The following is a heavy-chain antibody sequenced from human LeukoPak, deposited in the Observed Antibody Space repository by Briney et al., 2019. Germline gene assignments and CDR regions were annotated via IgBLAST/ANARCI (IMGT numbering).Heavy chain of an antibody. CDR1: GGSISSYY. Sequence: PSETLSLTCTVSGGSISSYYWGWIRQPPGKGLEWIGSIYYSGSTYYNPSLKSRVTISVDTSKNQFSLKLSSVTAADTAVYYCARHVGFITMVRGVINNNWFDPWGQGTLVTVSS. V-gene: IGHV4-39*01. CDR2: IYYSGST. D-gene: IGHD3-10*01. J-gene: IGHJ5*02. CDR3: ARHVGFITMVRGVINNNWFDP.